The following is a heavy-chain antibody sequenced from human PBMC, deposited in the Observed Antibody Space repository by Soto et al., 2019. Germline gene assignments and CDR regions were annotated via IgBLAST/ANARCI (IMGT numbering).Heavy chain of an antibody. J-gene: IGHJ6*03. D-gene: IGHD6-13*01. CDR1: GYTFTSYG. V-gene: IGHV1-18*01. Sequence: ASVKVSCKASGYTFTSYGISLVRQAPGQGLEWMGWISAYNGNTNYAQKLQGRVTMTTDTSTSTAYMELRSLRSDDTAVYYCAREAIAAAGIGVIRYYYYYMDVWGKGTTVTVSS. CDR2: ISAYNGNT. CDR3: AREAIAAAGIGVIRYYYYYMDV.